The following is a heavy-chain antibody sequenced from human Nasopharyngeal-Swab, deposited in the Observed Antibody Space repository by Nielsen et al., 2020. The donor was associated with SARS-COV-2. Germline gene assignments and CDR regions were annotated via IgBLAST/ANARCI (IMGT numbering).Heavy chain of an antibody. CDR3: ARMFSGTTGILLLDYYYGMDV. V-gene: IGHV1-18*01. D-gene: IGHD1-1*01. CDR2: ISAYNGNT. J-gene: IGHJ6*02. CDR1: GYTFTSYG. Sequence: ASVKVSCKASGYTFTSYGISWVRQAPGQGLEWMGWISAYNGNTNYAQKLQGRVTMTTDTSTSTAYMELRSLRSDDTAVYYCARMFSGTTGILLLDYYYGMDVWGQGTTVTVSS.